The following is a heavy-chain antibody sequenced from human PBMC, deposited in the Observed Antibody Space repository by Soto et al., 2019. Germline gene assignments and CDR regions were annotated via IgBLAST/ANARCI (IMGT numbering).Heavy chain of an antibody. V-gene: IGHV1-69*13. CDR3: ARVPTIAAAGKYNWFDP. Sequence: ASVKVSCKASGGTFSSYAISWVRQAPGQGLEWMGGIIPIFGTANYAQKFQGRVTITADESTSTAYMELSSLRSEDTAVYYCARVPTIAAAGKYNWFDPWGQGTLVTVSS. CDR1: GGTFSSYA. J-gene: IGHJ5*02. D-gene: IGHD6-13*01. CDR2: IIPIFGTA.